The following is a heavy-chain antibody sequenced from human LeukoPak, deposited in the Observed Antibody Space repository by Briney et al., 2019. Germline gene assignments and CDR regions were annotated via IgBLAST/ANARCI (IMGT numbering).Heavy chain of an antibody. CDR1: GFTFSSYE. CDR2: IKQDGSEK. J-gene: IGHJ6*03. CDR3: ARGLAARLEVFYYYYYMDV. Sequence: PGGSLRLSCAASGFTFSSYEMNWVRQAPGKGLEWVANIKQDGSEKYYVDSVKGRFTISRDNAKNSLYLQMNSLRAEDTAVYYCARGLAARLEVFYYYYYMDVWGKGTTVTVSS. V-gene: IGHV3-7*01. D-gene: IGHD6-6*01.